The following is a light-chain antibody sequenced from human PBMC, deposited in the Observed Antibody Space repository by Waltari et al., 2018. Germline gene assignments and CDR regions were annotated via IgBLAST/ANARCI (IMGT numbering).Light chain of an antibody. CDR3: CSYAGSSYV. J-gene: IGLJ1*01. Sequence: QSALTQPRSVSGSPGQSVTISCTGTSSDVGGYNYVSWYQQHPGKAPKLMIYEVSKRPSGGPDRFSGSKSGNTASLTISGLQAEDEADYYCCSYAGSSYVFGTGTKVTVL. CDR2: EVS. V-gene: IGLV2-11*01. CDR1: SSDVGGYNY.